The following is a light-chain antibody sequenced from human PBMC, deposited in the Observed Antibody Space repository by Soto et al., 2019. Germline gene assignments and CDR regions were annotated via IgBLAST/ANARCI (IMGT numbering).Light chain of an antibody. J-gene: IGLJ1*01. Sequence: QSVLTQPPSASGTPGQRVTISCSGSSSNIGSNTVNWFRQLPGTAPKLLISSNNQRPSGVPDRFSGSKSGTSASLAISGLQSEDEADYYCATWADSLNGYVSGTGTKLTVL. V-gene: IGLV1-44*01. CDR3: ATWADSLNGYV. CDR2: SNN. CDR1: SSNIGSNT.